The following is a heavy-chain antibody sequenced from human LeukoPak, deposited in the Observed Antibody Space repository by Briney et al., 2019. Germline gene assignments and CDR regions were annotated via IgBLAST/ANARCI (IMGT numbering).Heavy chain of an antibody. CDR1: GGSFSGYY. CDR2: INHSGST. V-gene: IGHV4-34*01. Sequence: PSETLSLTCAAYGGSFSGYYWSWIRQPPGKGLERIGEINHSGSTNYNPSLKSRVTISVDTSKNQFSLKLSSVTAADTAVYYCARGFRTIFGVVTRTFDYWGQGTLVTVSS. CDR3: ARGFRTIFGVVTRTFDY. J-gene: IGHJ4*02. D-gene: IGHD3-3*01.